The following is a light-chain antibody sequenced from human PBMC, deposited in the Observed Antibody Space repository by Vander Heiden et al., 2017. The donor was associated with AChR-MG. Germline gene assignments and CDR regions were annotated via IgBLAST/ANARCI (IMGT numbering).Light chain of an antibody. V-gene: IGLV1-40*01. CDR2: GNS. CDR3: QSYDTSLSARV. Sequence: QSVLTQPPSVSGAPRQRAPISCPGNDSNIGAGYDVHWYQQLPGTAPKLLIYGNSNRPSGVPDRFSGSKSGTSASLAITRLQAEDEADYYCQSYDTSLSARVFGGGTKLTVL. CDR1: DSNIGAGYD. J-gene: IGLJ3*02.